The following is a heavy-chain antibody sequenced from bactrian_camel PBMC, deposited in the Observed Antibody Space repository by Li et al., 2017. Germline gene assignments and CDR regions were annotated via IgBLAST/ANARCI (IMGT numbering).Heavy chain of an antibody. Sequence: HVQLVESGGGSVQPGGSLRLSCAVSGNLYNLNCLGWFRQAPGMEREQVAAFIYTCHRTTRYADSVKGRFTISRDDAKNTMYLQMYNLQPEDIAMYYCAATPRYYSPDLCPYTSSLYAWRGQGTQVTVS. J-gene: IGHJ4*01. V-gene: IGHV3S54*01. CDR3: AATPRYYSPDLCPYTSSLYAW. CDR1: GNLYNLNC. CDR2: IYTCHRTT. D-gene: IGHD2*01.